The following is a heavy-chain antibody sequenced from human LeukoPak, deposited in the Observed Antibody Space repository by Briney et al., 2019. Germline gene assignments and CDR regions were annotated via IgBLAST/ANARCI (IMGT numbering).Heavy chain of an antibody. V-gene: IGHV3-33*01. CDR3: ARPREFYESSGYSGFDY. D-gene: IGHD3-22*01. Sequence: GGSLRLSCAASGFTFSSYGMHRVRQAPGKGLEWVAVIWYDGSNKYYADSVKGRFTISRDNSKNTLYLQMNSLRAEDTGVYYCARPREFYESSGYSGFDYWGQGTLVTVSS. CDR2: IWYDGSNK. J-gene: IGHJ4*02. CDR1: GFTFSSYG.